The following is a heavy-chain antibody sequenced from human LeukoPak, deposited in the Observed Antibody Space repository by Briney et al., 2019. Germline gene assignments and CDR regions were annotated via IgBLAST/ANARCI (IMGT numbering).Heavy chain of an antibody. CDR3: AKDWQWSQDY. D-gene: IGHD6-19*01. Sequence: GGSLRLSCAASGFTFNKNGMHWVRQAPGKGLEWVAYIRKDGSDKYYADSVKGRFTISRDDSKNTLYLEINSLRGDDTAEYYCAKDWQWSQDYWGQGTLVTVS. CDR1: GFTFNKNG. J-gene: IGHJ4*02. CDR2: IRKDGSDK. V-gene: IGHV3-30*02.